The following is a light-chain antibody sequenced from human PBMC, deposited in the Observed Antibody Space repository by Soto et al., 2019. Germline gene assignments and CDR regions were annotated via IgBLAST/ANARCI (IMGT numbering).Light chain of an antibody. CDR3: LLSYSGSWV. J-gene: IGLJ3*02. CDR2: DTS. CDR1: TGAVTSGHY. V-gene: IGLV7-46*01. Sequence: QAVVTQEPSLTVSPGGTVTLTCGSSTGAVTSGHYPYWFQQKPGHAPRTLIYDTSYQHSWTPARFSGSLLGGKAALTLSGAQPEDEAEYYCLLSYSGSWVFGGGTKLTVL.